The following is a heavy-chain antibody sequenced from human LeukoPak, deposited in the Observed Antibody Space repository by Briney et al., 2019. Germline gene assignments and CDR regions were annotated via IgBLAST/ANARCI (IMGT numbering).Heavy chain of an antibody. CDR1: GFTFSSYA. Sequence: GGSLRLSCAASGFTFSSYAMSWVRQAPGKGLEWVSAISGSGGSTYYADSVKGRFTISRDNSKNTLYLRMNSLRAEDTAVYYCAKHKEREDAFDIWGQGTMVTVSS. CDR2: ISGSGGST. D-gene: IGHD1-26*01. J-gene: IGHJ3*02. V-gene: IGHV3-23*01. CDR3: AKHKEREDAFDI.